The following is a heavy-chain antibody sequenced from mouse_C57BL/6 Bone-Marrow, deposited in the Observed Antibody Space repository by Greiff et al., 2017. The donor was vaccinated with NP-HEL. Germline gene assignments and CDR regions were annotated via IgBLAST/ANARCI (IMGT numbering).Heavy chain of an antibody. CDR3: ARFSTVVATWWYFDV. D-gene: IGHD1-1*01. V-gene: IGHV5-6*01. CDR2: ISSGGSYT. Sequence: DVQLVESGGDLVKPGGSLKLSCAASGFTFSSYGMSWVRQTPDKRLEWVATISSGGSYTYYPESVKGRFTISRDNAKNTLYLQMSSLKSEDTAMYYCARFSTVVATWWYFDVWGTGTTVTVSS. J-gene: IGHJ1*03. CDR1: GFTFSSYG.